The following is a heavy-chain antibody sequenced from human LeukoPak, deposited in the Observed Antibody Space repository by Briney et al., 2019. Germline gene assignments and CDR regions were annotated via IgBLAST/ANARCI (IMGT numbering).Heavy chain of an antibody. V-gene: IGHV4-34*01. Sequence: SETLSLTCAVYGGSFSGYYWSWIRQPPGKGLEWIGEINHSGSTNYNPSLKSRVTISVDTSKNQFSLKLSSVTAADTAVYYCARAWPQYYYGSGTRWFDPWGQGTLVTISS. CDR3: ARAWPQYYYGSGTRWFDP. J-gene: IGHJ5*02. CDR2: INHSGST. CDR1: GGSFSGYY. D-gene: IGHD3-10*01.